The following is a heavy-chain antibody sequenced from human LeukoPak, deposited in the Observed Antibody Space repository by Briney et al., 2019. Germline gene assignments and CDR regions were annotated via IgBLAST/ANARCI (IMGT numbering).Heavy chain of an antibody. Sequence: GGSLRLSCSASGFTFSSYAMHWVRQAPGKGLEYVSAISSNGGSTYYADSVKGRFTISRDNSKNTLYLQMSSLRAEDTAVYYRVKGHPLCSSTSCYGSTPFDYWGQGTLVTVSS. CDR1: GFTFSSYA. CDR3: VKGHPLCSSTSCYGSTPFDY. V-gene: IGHV3-64D*06. D-gene: IGHD2-2*01. J-gene: IGHJ4*02. CDR2: ISSNGGST.